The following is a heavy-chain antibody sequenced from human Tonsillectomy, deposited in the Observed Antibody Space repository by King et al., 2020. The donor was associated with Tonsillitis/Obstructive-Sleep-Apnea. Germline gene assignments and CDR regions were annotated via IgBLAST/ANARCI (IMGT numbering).Heavy chain of an antibody. D-gene: IGHD1-26*01. V-gene: IGHV3-9*01. CDR3: AKDKQVGSRYYYMDV. CDR2: ISWNSGTI. CDR1: GFTFDDYA. Sequence: VQLVESGGGLVQPGRSLRLSCAASGFTFDDYAMHWVRQAPGKGLEWVSGISWNSGTIGYADSVKGRFTISRDNAKNSLYPQMNSLRAEDTALYYCAKDKQVGSRYYYMDVWGKGTTVTVSS. J-gene: IGHJ6*03.